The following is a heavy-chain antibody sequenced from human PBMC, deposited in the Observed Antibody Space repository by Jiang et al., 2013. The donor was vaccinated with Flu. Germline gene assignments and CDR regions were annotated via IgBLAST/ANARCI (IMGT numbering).Heavy chain of an antibody. CDR1: GGSISSHY. J-gene: IGHJ4*02. D-gene: IGHD5-18*01. Sequence: GLVKPSETLSLTCTVSGGSISSHYWSWIRQPPGKGLEWIGYIYYSGSTNYNPSLKSRVTISVDTSKNQFSLKLSSVTAADTAVYYCARWRGYSYGSNFDYWGQGTLVTVSS. CDR3: ARWRGYSYGSNFDY. CDR2: IYYSGST. V-gene: IGHV4-59*11.